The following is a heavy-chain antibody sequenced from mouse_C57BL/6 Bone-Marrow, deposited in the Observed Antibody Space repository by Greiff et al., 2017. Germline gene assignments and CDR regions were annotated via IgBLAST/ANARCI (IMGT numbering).Heavy chain of an antibody. Sequence: EVQLQQSGPELVKPGASVKISCKASGYTFTDYYMNWVKQSHGKSLEWIGDINPNNGGTSYNQKFKGKATLTVDKSSSTAYMELRSLTSEDSAVYYCASLRRRSLAWFAYWGQGTLVTVSA. CDR1: GYTFTDYY. D-gene: IGHD2-12*01. CDR3: ASLRRRSLAWFAY. J-gene: IGHJ3*01. CDR2: INPNNGGT. V-gene: IGHV1-26*01.